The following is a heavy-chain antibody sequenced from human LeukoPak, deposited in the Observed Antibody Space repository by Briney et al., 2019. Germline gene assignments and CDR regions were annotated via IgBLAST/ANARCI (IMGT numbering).Heavy chain of an antibody. CDR3: AKDSHWILFDD. CDR2: ISGSGGST. CDR1: GFTFSSYA. J-gene: IGHJ4*02. Sequence: GGSLRLSCAASGFTFSSYAMSWVRQAPGKGLEWVSAISGSGGSTYYADSVKGRFTISRDNSKNTLYLQMNSLRDEDTAIYYCAKDSHWILFDDWGQGTLVTVSS. D-gene: IGHD2-2*03. V-gene: IGHV3-23*01.